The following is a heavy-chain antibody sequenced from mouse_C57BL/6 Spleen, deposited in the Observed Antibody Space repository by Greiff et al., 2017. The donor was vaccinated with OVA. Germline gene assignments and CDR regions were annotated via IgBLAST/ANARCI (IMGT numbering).Heavy chain of an antibody. D-gene: IGHD1-1*01. V-gene: IGHV1-42*01. CDR3: ARNYYGSSPLAY. J-gene: IGHJ3*01. CDR2: INPSTGGT. CDR1: GYSFTGYY. Sequence: VQLKESGPELVKPGASVKISCKASGYSFTGYYMNWVKQSPEKSLEWIGEINPSTGGTTYNQKFKAKATLTVDKSSSTAYMQLKSLTSEDSAVYYCARNYYGSSPLAYWGQGTLVTVSA.